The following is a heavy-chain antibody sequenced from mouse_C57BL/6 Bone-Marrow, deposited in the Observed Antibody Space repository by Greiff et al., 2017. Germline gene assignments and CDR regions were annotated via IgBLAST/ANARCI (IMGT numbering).Heavy chain of an antibody. CDR1: GFTFSDYY. J-gene: IGHJ3*01. Sequence: EVKLVESGGGLVQPGGSLKLSCAASGFTFSDYYMYWVRQTPEKRLEWVAYISNGGGSTYYPDTVKGRFTISRDNAKNTLYLQMSRLKSEDTAMYYCASPIYYYGSSSFAYWGQGTLVTVSA. D-gene: IGHD1-1*01. CDR3: ASPIYYYGSSSFAY. CDR2: ISNGGGST. V-gene: IGHV5-12*01.